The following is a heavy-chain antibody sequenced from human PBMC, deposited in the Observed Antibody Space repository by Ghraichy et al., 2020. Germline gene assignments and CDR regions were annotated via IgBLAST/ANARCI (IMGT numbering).Heavy chain of an antibody. CDR1: GGSISSSSFY. CDR2: IYYSGST. Sequence: SETLSLTCTVSGGSISSSSFYWGWIRQPPGKGLEWIGSIYYSGSTYYNPSLKSRVTISVDTSKNQFSLKVSSVTAADTAVYYCARIGTGRVEAHSYYFDYWGQGTLVSVSS. J-gene: IGHJ4*02. D-gene: IGHD1-26*01. V-gene: IGHV4-39*01. CDR3: ARIGTGRVEAHSYYFDY.